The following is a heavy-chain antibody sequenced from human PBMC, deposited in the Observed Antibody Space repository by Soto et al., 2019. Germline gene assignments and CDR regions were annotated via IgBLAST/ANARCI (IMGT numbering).Heavy chain of an antibody. CDR3: AADRQGGAGIHWFDT. Sequence: SVKVXCKASGFTXTSSAVQWVRQSRGQRLEWIGWIVVGGGNTNYAQKFQERVTITRDMSTSTAYMELSSLRSEDTAVYYCAADRQGGAGIHWFDTWGQGTLVTVSS. CDR2: IVVGGGNT. V-gene: IGHV1-58*01. D-gene: IGHD1-26*01. CDR1: GFTXTSSA. J-gene: IGHJ5*02.